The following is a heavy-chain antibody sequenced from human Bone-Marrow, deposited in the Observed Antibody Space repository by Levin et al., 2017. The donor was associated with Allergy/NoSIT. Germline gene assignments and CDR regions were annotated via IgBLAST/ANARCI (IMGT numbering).Heavy chain of an antibody. CDR2: IYNSGST. CDR3: ARGSPFDY. V-gene: IGHV4-61*08. J-gene: IGHJ4*02. CDR1: GASVSGGDFY. Sequence: PSETLSLTCTVSGASVSGGDFYWSWIRQPPGKGLEWIAYIYNSGSTNYNPSLKSRVTISVDMSENQFSLEMKSVTAADTAVYYCARGSPFDYWGQGTMVTVSS. D-gene: IGHD2-15*01.